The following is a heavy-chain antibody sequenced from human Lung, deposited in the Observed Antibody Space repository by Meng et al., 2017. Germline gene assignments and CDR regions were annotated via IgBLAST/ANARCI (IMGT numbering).Heavy chain of an antibody. J-gene: IGHJ4*02. CDR3: AIDRGYSSSTFVDH. CDR1: GFRFSNYA. V-gene: IGHV3-23*01. CDR2: ISDNGGST. Sequence: EVQLLESGGDLVQPGGSLRCSCSGSGFRFSNYAMSWVRQAPGKGPEWVSAISDNGGSTYYRDSVKGRFTMSRDNSKNTLYLQMNSLRAEDTAVYYCAIDRGYSSSTFVDHWGQGTLVTVSS. D-gene: IGHD6-6*01.